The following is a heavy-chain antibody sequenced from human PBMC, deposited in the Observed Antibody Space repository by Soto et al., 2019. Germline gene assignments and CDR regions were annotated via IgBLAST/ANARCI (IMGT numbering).Heavy chain of an antibody. CDR3: TSRRPHYYDSSGYHFQY. J-gene: IGHJ1*01. CDR2: IRSKANSYAT. Sequence: RRLSCAASGFTFSGSAMHWVRQASGKGLEWVGRIRSKANSYATEYAASVKGRFTISRDDSKNTAYLQMNSLKTEDTAVYYCTSRRPHYYDSSGYHFQYWGQGTLVTVSS. V-gene: IGHV3-73*01. D-gene: IGHD3-22*01. CDR1: GFTFSGSA.